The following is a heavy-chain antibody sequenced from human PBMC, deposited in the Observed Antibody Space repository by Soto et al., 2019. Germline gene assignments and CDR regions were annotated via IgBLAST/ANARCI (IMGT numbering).Heavy chain of an antibody. CDR2: IYYSGST. D-gene: IGHD3-22*01. V-gene: IGHV4-59*01. J-gene: IGHJ4*02. Sequence: PSETLSLTCTVSGGSISSYYWSWFRQPPGKGLEWIGYIYYSGSTNYNPSLKSRVTISVDTSKNQFSLKLSSVTAADTAVYYCARDYYDSSGYSTYYFDYWGEGSLVTVSS. CDR1: GGSISSYY. CDR3: ARDYYDSSGYSTYYFDY.